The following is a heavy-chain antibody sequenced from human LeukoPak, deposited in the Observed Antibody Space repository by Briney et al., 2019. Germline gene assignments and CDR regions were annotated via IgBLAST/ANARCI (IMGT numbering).Heavy chain of an antibody. CDR2: INHSGST. CDR1: GGSFSGYY. CDR3: ARDYVAACGIAAEGSRAADY. D-gene: IGHD6-13*01. V-gene: IGHV4-34*01. J-gene: IGHJ4*02. Sequence: SETLSLTCAVYGGSFSGYYWSWIRQPPGKGREWIGEINHSGSTNYNPSLKSRGTISVDTSKNQFSLKLSSVTAADTAVYYCARDYVAACGIAAEGSRAADYWGQGTLVTVSS.